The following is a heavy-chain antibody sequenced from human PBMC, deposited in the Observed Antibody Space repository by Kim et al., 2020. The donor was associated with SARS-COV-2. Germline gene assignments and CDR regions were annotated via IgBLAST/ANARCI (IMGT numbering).Heavy chain of an antibody. J-gene: IGHJ6*02. V-gene: IGHV3-23*01. Sequence: GGSLRLSCAASGFTFSSYAMSWVRQAPGKGLEWVSAISGSGGSTYYADSVKGRFTISRDNSKNTLYLQMNSLRAEDTAVYYCAKGLLWFGEFYYYYYGMDVWGQGTTVTVSS. CDR1: GFTFSSYA. CDR3: AKGLLWFGEFYYYYYGMDV. D-gene: IGHD3-10*01. CDR2: ISGSGGST.